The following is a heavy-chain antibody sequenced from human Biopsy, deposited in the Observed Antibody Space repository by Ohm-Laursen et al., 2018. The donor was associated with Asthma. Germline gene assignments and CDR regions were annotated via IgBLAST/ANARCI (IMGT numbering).Heavy chain of an antibody. CDR2: INYIGST. CDR1: GGSLSSGPYY. V-gene: IGHV4-30-4*08. Sequence: TLSLTCTVSGGSLSSGPYYWSWVRQHPGKGLEWIGYINYIGSTYYNPSLKSRVAISLDTSKNQFSLKLSSVTAADTAVYFCARRGGLERYFDYWGQGTLVTVSS. J-gene: IGHJ4*02. D-gene: IGHD3-16*01. CDR3: ARRGGLERYFDY.